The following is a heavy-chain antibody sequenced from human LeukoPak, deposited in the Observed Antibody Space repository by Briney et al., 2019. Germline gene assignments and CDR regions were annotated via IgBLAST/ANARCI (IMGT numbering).Heavy chain of an antibody. CDR2: INPSAGST. CDR1: GYTFTSNY. Sequence: ASVKVSCKASGYTFTSNYMSWVRQAPGQGLEWMGIINPSAGSTSFAQNFQGRVTMTRDTSTSTVYMELSSLRSEDTDENYVARKGVGALVLDYWGQGTLVTVSS. CDR3: ARKGVGALVLDY. V-gene: IGHV1-46*01. J-gene: IGHJ4*02. D-gene: IGHD1-26*01.